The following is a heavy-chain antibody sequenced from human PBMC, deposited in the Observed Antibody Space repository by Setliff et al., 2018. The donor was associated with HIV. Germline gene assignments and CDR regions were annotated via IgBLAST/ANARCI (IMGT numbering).Heavy chain of an antibody. CDR2: IYPGDSEI. V-gene: IGHV5-51*03. D-gene: IGHD3-10*01. CDR3: AISGSPDRRPT. J-gene: IGHJ5*02. Sequence: GESLKISCEASGYSFTSYWIGWVRQLPGKGLEWMEIIYPGDSEIGYSPSFQGQVTISADKSISTAYLQWSSLKASDTAIYYCAISGSPDRRPTWGQGTLVTVSS. CDR1: GYSFTSYW.